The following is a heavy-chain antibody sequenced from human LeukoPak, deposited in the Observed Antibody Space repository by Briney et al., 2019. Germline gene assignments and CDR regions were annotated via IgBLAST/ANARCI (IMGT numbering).Heavy chain of an antibody. V-gene: IGHV1-24*01. J-gene: IGHJ6*03. Sequence: ASVKVSCKVSGYTLTELSMQWVRQAPGKGEEGMGGFDPEDGETIYAQKFQGRVTMNEDTSTDTAYMELSSLRSEDTAVYYCATGPGAVAGFYYYYMDVWGKGTTVTVSS. CDR1: GYTLTELS. CDR3: ATGPGAVAGFYYYYMDV. D-gene: IGHD6-19*01. CDR2: FDPEDGET.